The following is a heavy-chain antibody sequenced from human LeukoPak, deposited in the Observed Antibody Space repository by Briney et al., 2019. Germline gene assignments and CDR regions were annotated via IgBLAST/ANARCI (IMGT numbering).Heavy chain of an antibody. Sequence: GGSLRLSCAASRFTFSSYTMDWVRQAPGKGLEWVSSIRGSSGYIYYADSVKGRFTISRDNAKNSLYLQMNSLRAEDTAVYYCARGGYSSSWPFLWGQGTLVTVSS. J-gene: IGHJ4*02. CDR1: RFTFSSYT. V-gene: IGHV3-21*01. D-gene: IGHD6-13*01. CDR3: ARGGYSSSWPFL. CDR2: IRGSSGYI.